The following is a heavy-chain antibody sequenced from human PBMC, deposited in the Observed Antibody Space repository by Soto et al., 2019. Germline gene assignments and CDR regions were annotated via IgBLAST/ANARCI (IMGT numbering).Heavy chain of an antibody. Sequence: QVQLVQSGAEVKKPGSSVTVSCKASGGTFSSYAISWVRQAPGQGLEWMGRIIPFIGTANYAQKFQGRVTITADESTSTAYMALTSLRSEDTAVYYCARVVMTTVHASYYYGMDVWGQGTTVTVSS. CDR3: ARVVMTTVHASYYYGMDV. J-gene: IGHJ6*02. D-gene: IGHD4-4*01. CDR2: IIPFIGTA. CDR1: GGTFSSYA. V-gene: IGHV1-69*18.